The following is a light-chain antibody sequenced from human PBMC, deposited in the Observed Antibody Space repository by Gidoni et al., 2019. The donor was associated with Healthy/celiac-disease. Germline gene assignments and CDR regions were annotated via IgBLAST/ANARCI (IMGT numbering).Light chain of an antibody. CDR1: QGISSY. V-gene: IGKV1-8*01. CDR2: AAS. J-gene: IGKJ2*01. Sequence: AIRMTQSPSSFSASTGDRVTITCRASQGISSYLAWYQQKPGKAPKLLIYAASTLQSGVPSRFSGSGSGTDFTLTISCLQSEDFATYYCQQYYSYLQYTFXXXTKLEIK. CDR3: QQYYSYLQYT.